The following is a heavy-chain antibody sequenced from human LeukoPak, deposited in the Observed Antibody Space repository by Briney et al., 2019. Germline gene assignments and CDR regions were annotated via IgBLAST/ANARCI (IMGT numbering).Heavy chain of an antibody. CDR2: VSAFNGHT. CDR1: NYTFTDYG. J-gene: IGHJ4*02. V-gene: IGHV1-18*01. D-gene: IGHD6-19*01. CDR3: ARALAVAGRGPRDFDF. Sequence: ASVKVSCKASNYTFTDYGINWVRQAPGQGLEWVGWVSAFNGHTFYAQKFQGRITMTTDTSTSTAHMELRSLTSDDTAVYYCARALAVAGRGPRDFDFWGQGTLVTVSS.